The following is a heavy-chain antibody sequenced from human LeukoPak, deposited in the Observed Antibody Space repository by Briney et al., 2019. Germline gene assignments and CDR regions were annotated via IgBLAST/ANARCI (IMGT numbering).Heavy chain of an antibody. V-gene: IGHV4-61*02. D-gene: IGHD6-6*01. CDR2: IYTSGST. CDR1: GGSISSGSYY. CDR3: ARGHYIAALDY. J-gene: IGHJ4*02. Sequence: SETLSLTCTVSGGSISSGSYYWSWIRQPAGKGLGWIGRIYTSGSTNYNPSLKSRVTISVDTSKNQFSLKLSSVTAADTAVYYCARGHYIAALDYWGQGTLVTVSS.